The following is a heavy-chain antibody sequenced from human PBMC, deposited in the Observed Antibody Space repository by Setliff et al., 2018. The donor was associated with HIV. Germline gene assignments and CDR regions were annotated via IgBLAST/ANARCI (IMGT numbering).Heavy chain of an antibody. CDR2: ISASNGGT. D-gene: IGHD1-26*01. J-gene: IGHJ4*02. CDR3: ARALGGSYPGSFDY. Sequence: ASVKVSCKASGYIFTSYLISWVRQAPGHGLEWMGWISASNGGTNYAQKFQGRVTMTTDTSTTTAYMELKSLRSDDTAVYYCARALGGSYPGSFDYWGQGTLVTVSS. V-gene: IGHV1-18*01. CDR1: GYIFTSYL.